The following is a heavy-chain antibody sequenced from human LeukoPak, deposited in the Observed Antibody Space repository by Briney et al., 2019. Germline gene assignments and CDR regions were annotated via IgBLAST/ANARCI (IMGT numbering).Heavy chain of an antibody. Sequence: SETLSLTCAVYGGSFSGYYWSWIRQPPGKGLEWIGEINHSGSTNYNPSLKSRVTISVDTSKNQFSLKLSSVTAADTAVYYCARWAAHYYDSSGYSNHWGQGTLVTVSS. CDR3: ARWAAHYYDSSGYSNH. CDR2: INHSGST. V-gene: IGHV4-34*01. D-gene: IGHD3-22*01. CDR1: GGSFSGYY. J-gene: IGHJ5*02.